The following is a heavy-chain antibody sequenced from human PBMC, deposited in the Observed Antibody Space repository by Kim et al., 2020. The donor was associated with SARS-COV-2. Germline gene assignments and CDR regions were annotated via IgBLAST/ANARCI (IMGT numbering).Heavy chain of an antibody. D-gene: IGHD3-10*01. J-gene: IGHJ4*02. CDR2: FDPEDGET. CDR1: GYTLTGLS. CDR3: ALGRGSDYYGSWHYYH. V-gene: IGHV1-24*01. Sequence: ASVKVSCKVSGYTLTGLSMHWVRQAPGKGLEWMGGFDPEDGETIYAQKFQGRVTMTEDTSTDTAYMELSSLRSEDTAVYYCALGRGSDYYGSWHYYHWGQGTLVTVPS.